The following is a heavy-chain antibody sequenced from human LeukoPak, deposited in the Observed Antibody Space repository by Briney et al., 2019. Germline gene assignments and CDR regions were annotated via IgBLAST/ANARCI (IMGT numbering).Heavy chain of an antibody. CDR1: GFTFSSYS. CDR3: AREVLGWIAAVGKDAFDI. V-gene: IGHV3-21*01. Sequence: GGSLRLSCAASGFTFSSYSMNWVRQAPGKGLERVSSISSSSSYIYYADSVKGRFTISRDNAKNSLYLQMNSLRAEDTAVYYCAREVLGWIAAVGKDAFDIWGQGTMVTVSS. D-gene: IGHD6-13*01. J-gene: IGHJ3*02. CDR2: ISSSSSYI.